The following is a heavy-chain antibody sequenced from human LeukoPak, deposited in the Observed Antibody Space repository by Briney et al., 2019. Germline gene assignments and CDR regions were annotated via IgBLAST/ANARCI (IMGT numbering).Heavy chain of an antibody. V-gene: IGHV4-4*02. J-gene: IGHJ2*01. CDR1: GGSISSSNW. CDR3: ARDREWLLLGDWYFDL. CDR2: IYHSGST. D-gene: IGHD3-22*01. Sequence: SGTLSLTCAVSGGSISSSNWWSWVRPPPGKGLEWIGEIYHSGSTNYNPSLKSRVTISVDRSKNQFSLKLSSVTAADTAVYYCARDREWLLLGDWYFDLWGRGTLVTVSS.